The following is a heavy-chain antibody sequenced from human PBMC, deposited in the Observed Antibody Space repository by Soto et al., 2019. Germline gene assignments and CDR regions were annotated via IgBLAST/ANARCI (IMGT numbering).Heavy chain of an antibody. J-gene: IGHJ6*02. V-gene: IGHV3-48*03. CDR1: GLTFSNYE. Sequence: GGSLRLSCAACGLTFSNYEMNWFRQAPGQGLEWVSYISSSGRSMYYADSVKGRFTISRDNAKNSLYLQMNSLTAEDTAVYYSAKPSNPDYQMLYTHYYYYYGMDVGRQGTRVTGSS. CDR3: AKPSNPDYQMLYTHYYYYYGMDV. D-gene: IGHD2-2*02. CDR2: ISSSGRSM.